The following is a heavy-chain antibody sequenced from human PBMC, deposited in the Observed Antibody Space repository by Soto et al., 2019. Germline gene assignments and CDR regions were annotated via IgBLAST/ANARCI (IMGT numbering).Heavy chain of an antibody. V-gene: IGHV3-23*01. CDR1: GFTFSSYA. Sequence: GGSLRLSCAASGFTFSSYAMSWVRQAPGEGLEWVSALSASGGNTYSADSVKGRFAISRDNSKNTLYLQMNSLRAEDTAVYYCAKDVRVGAATSLDYWGQGTLVTVSS. CDR3: AKDVRVGAATSLDY. J-gene: IGHJ4*02. CDR2: LSASGGNT. D-gene: IGHD1-26*01.